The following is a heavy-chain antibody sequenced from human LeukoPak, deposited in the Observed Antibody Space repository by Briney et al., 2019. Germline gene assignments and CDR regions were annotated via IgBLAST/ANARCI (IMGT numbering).Heavy chain of an antibody. CDR2: IYYSGST. D-gene: IGHD1-7*01. Sequence: SETLSLTCTVSGGSISSSRYYWGWIRQPPGKGLEWIGSIYYSGSTYYNPSLKSRVTISVDTSKNQFSLKLSSVTAADTAVYYCARHLRDSYNWNYEAPFDYWGQGTLVTVSS. CDR3: ARHLRDSYNWNYEAPFDY. V-gene: IGHV4-39*01. J-gene: IGHJ4*02. CDR1: GGSISSSRYY.